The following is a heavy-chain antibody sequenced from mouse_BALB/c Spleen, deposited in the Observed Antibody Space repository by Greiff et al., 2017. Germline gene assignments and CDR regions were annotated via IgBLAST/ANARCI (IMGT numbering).Heavy chain of an antibody. CDR3: ARVGYGNLYAMDY. CDR1: GFTFNDYG. D-gene: IGHD2-10*02. CDR2: ISNLAYSI. V-gene: IGHV5-15*02. Sequence: EVKLQESGGGLVQPGGSRKLSCAASGFTFNDYGMAWVRQAPGKGPEWVAFISNLAYSIYYADTVTGRFTISRENAKNTLYLEMSSLRSEDTAMYYCARVGYGNLYAMDYWGQGTSVTVSS. J-gene: IGHJ4*01.